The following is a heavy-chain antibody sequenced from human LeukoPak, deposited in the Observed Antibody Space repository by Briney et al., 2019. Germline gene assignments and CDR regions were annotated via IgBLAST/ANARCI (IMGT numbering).Heavy chain of an antibody. J-gene: IGHJ4*02. CDR2: IRQDGSEK. V-gene: IGHV3-7*01. CDR1: GFTFSSYW. CDR3: ARQNYDFWSGYIVY. D-gene: IGHD3-3*01. Sequence: PGGSLRLSCAASGFTFSSYWMSWVRQAPGKGLEWVANIRQDGSEKYYVDSVKGRFTISRDNAKNSLYLQMNSLRAEDTAVYYCARQNYDFWSGYIVYWGQGTQVTVSS.